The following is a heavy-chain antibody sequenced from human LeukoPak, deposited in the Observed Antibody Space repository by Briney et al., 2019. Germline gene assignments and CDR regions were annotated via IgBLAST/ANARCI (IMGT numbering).Heavy chain of an antibody. CDR1: GFTVSSEY. CDR3: ARGGPEDAFDI. Sequence: PGGSLRLSCVASGFTVSSEYMSWVRQAPGEGLEWVSVMYSGGSTYYADSVKDRFIISRDSSRNTLYLQMNSLRAEDTAVYYCARGGPEDAFDIWGQGTLVTVSS. V-gene: IGHV3-66*01. CDR2: MYSGGST. J-gene: IGHJ3*02. D-gene: IGHD1-14*01.